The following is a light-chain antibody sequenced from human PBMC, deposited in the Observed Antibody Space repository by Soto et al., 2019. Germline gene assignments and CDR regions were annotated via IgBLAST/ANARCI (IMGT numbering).Light chain of an antibody. CDR2: EVS. Sequence: QSALTQPASVSGSPGQSITISCTGTSSDVGGYNYLSWYQQHPGKAPKVMIYEVSNRPSGVSNRFSGSKSGNTASLTISGLQAEDEADYFCSSYTTSGTPVFGGGTKATV. CDR3: SSYTTSGTPV. V-gene: IGLV2-14*01. J-gene: IGLJ3*02. CDR1: SSDVGGYNY.